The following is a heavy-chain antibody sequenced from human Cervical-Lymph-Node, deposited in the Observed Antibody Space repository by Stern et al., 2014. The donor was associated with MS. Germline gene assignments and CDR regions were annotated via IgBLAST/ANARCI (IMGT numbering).Heavy chain of an antibody. CDR2: IYSGGTT. J-gene: IGHJ4*02. CDR1: GFTVSSNY. V-gene: IGHV3-53*01. D-gene: IGHD2-2*02. CDR3: ATPYCSTTTCYTRAFAY. Sequence: EVQLVESGGGLIQPGGSLRLSCAASGFTVSSNYMSWVRQAPGKGLEWVSVIYSGGTTYYADSVKGRFTISRDNSKNTLYLQMNSLRVEDTAVYYCATPYCSTTTCYTRAFAYWGQGTLVNVSS.